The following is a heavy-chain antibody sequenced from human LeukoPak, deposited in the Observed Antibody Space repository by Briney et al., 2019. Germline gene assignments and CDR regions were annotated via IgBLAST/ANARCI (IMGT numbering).Heavy chain of an antibody. V-gene: IGHV3-66*01. CDR3: ARGGRNSGNYYLEPYFDL. J-gene: IGHJ4*02. CDR2: IYSGGDT. Sequence: PGGSLRLSCAASGFTVNGNYMSWVRQAPGKGLEWVSMIYSGGDTYYADSVKDRFTISRDSSKNALYLQMNSLGADDTAVYYCARGGRNSGNYYLEPYFDLWGQGTLVTVSS. D-gene: IGHD3-10*01. CDR1: GFTVNGNY.